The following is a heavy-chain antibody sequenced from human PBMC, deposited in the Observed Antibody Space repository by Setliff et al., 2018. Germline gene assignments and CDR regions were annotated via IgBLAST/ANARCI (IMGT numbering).Heavy chain of an antibody. Sequence: KTSETLSLTCAVSGVSVNSLTWWSWVRQTPGKGLEWIGFIYHDGNPKFNPSVNYNPSLKSRTTMSIDKSKNQFSLNLRSVTAADTAVYYCTRGGERYHTANWGQGALVTVSS. CDR2: IYHDGNPKFNPSV. CDR3: TRGGERYHTAN. D-gene: IGHD2-2*01. J-gene: IGHJ4*02. V-gene: IGHV4-4*02. CDR1: GVSVNSLTW.